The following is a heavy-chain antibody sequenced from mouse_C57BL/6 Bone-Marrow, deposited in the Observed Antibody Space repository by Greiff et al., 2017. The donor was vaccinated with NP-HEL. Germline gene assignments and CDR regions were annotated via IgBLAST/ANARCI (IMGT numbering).Heavy chain of an antibody. CDR3: ARDDHFAY. V-gene: IGHV7-1*01. CDR2: SRNKANDYTT. CDR1: GFTFSDFY. J-gene: IGHJ3*01. Sequence: EVQLVESGGGLVQSGRSLRLSCATSGFTFSDFYMEWVRQAPGKGLEWIAASRNKANDYTTEYSASVKGRFIVSRDTSQSILYLQMNALRAEDTAIYYCARDDHFAYWGQGTLVTVSA.